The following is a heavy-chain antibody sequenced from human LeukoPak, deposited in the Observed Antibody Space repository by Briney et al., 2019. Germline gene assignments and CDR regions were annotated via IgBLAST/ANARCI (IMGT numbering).Heavy chain of an antibody. D-gene: IGHD3-10*01. CDR1: GGSFSGYY. V-gene: IGHV4-34*01. J-gene: IGHJ4*02. Sequence: SETLSLTCAVYGGSFSGYYWSWIRQPPGKGLEWIGEINHSGSTNYNPSLKSRVTISVDTSKNQFSLKLSSVTAAGTAVYYCASSGITMVRGVIPGWGQGTLVTVSS. CDR2: INHSGST. CDR3: ASSGITMVRGVIPG.